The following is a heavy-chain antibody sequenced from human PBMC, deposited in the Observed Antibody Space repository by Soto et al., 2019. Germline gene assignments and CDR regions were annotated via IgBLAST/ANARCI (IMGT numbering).Heavy chain of an antibody. Sequence: GGSLRLSFVAPGFTSRNFAMSGVRQSPRKGREWGVGISGRGGRTDYADSVKGRFSISRDDSRNTLYLQMSDRRPQDTALFYCAKAVVHSYGYPIDSWGQGTQVTVSS. CDR3: AKAVVHSYGYPIDS. V-gene: IGHV3-23*01. CDR1: GFTSRNFA. CDR2: ISGRGGRT. J-gene: IGHJ5*01. D-gene: IGHD5-18*01.